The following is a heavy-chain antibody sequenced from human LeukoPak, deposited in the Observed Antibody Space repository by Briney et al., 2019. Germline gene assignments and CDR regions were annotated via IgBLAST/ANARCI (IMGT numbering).Heavy chain of an antibody. CDR1: RFTFSDHY. V-gene: IGHV3-72*01. D-gene: IGHD3-22*01. J-gene: IGHJ3*02. CDR3: AILVVITDLGSFDI. Sequence: GGSLRLSCAASRFTFSDHYMDWVRQAPGKGLEWFGRTRNKANSYTTEYAASVKGRFTISRDDSKNSLYLQMNSLKTEDTAVYYCAILVVITDLGSFDIWGQGTMVTVSS. CDR2: TRNKANSYTT.